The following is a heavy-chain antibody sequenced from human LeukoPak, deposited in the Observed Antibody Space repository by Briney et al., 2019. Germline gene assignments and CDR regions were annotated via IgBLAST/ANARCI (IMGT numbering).Heavy chain of an antibody. J-gene: IGHJ4*02. Sequence: GASVKVSCKASGYTFTNYYMHWVRQAPGQGLEWMGMISPSGASTSYAQKFQGRVTMTRDVSTSTVYMELNSLRAEDTAVYYCAKARVLLWFGELFYWGQGTLVTVSS. CDR2: ISPSGAST. CDR3: AKARVLLWFGELFY. CDR1: GYTFTNYY. V-gene: IGHV1-46*01. D-gene: IGHD3-10*01.